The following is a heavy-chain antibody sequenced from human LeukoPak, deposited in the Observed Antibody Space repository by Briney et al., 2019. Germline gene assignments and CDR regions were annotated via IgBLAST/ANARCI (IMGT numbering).Heavy chain of an antibody. J-gene: IGHJ5*02. V-gene: IGHV4-30-4*01. CDR2: TYYSGST. CDR1: GVSISSGDYY. D-gene: IGHD3-22*01. Sequence: SETLSLTCTVSGVSISSGDYYWSWIRQPPGKGLEWIGYTYYSGSTYYNPSLKSRVTISVDTSKNQFSLKLSSVAAADTAVYYCARPYYYDSRIDPWGQGTRVTVSS. CDR3: ARPYYYDSRIDP.